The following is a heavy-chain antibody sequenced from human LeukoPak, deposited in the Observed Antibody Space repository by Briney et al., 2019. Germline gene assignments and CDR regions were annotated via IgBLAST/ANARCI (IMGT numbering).Heavy chain of an antibody. J-gene: IGHJ4*02. D-gene: IGHD3-10*01. CDR1: GGSVSSGSYY. Sequence: SETLSLTCTVSGGSVSSGSYYWSWIRQPPGKGLEWIGYIYYNVSTNYNPSLKSRVTISVDTSKNQFSLKLSSVTAADTAVYYCAREGLATMVRGVIPYWGQGTLVTVSS. V-gene: IGHV4-61*01. CDR2: IYYNVST. CDR3: AREGLATMVRGVIPY.